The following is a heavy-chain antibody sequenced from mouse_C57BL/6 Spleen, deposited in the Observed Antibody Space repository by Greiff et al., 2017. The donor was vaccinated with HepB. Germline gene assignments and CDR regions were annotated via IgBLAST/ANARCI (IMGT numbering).Heavy chain of an antibody. Sequence: EVQLQQSGPELVKPGASVKIPCKASGYTFTDYNMDWVKQSHGKSLEWIGDINPNNGGTIYNQKFKGKATLTVDKSSSTAYMELRSLTSEDTAVYYFATPYGSDWFAYWGQGTLVTVSA. CDR1: GYTFTDYN. J-gene: IGHJ3*01. D-gene: IGHD1-1*01. CDR2: INPNNGGT. V-gene: IGHV1-18*01. CDR3: ATPYGSDWFAY.